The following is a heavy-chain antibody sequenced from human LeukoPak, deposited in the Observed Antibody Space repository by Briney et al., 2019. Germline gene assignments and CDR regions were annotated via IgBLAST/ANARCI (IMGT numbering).Heavy chain of an antibody. Sequence: SETLSLTCTVSGYSISSGYYWAWIRQPPGKGLEWIGTIYHSGSTYSNPSLKSRVTLSVDTSKNQFSLRLSSVTAADTAVYYCARETGTYSAFDYWGQGTLVTVSS. V-gene: IGHV4-38-2*02. J-gene: IGHJ4*02. CDR3: ARETGTYSAFDY. CDR1: GYSISSGYY. CDR2: IYHSGST. D-gene: IGHD1-26*01.